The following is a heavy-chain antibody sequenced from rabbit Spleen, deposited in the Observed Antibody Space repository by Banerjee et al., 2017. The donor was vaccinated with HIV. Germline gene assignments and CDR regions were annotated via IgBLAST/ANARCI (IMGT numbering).Heavy chain of an antibody. V-gene: IGHV1S40*01. CDR3: ARGEHFSVGFSAFAIYLDL. CDR2: IAGSSSGFT. J-gene: IGHJ4*01. Sequence: QSLEESGGDLVKPGASLTLTCTASGFSFSSSDYMCWVRQAPGKGLEWISCIAGSSSGFTYSATWAKGRFTCSKTSSTTVTLQMTSLTAADTATYFCARGEHFSVGFSAFAIYLDLWGPGTLVTVS. D-gene: IGHD6-1*01. CDR1: GFSFSSSDY.